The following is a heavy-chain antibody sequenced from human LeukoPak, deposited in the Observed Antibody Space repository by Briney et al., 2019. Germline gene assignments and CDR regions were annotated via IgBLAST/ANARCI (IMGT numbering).Heavy chain of an antibody. CDR3: ARGIQQFYRRQLVRTVDY. V-gene: IGHV7-4-1*02. J-gene: IGHJ4*02. Sequence: GESLKISCKASGYTFTSYAMNWVRQAPGQGLEWMGWINTNTGNPTYAQGFTGRFVFSLDTSVSTAYLQISSLKAEDTAVYYCARGIQQFYRRQLVRTVDYWGQGTLVTVSS. CDR1: GYTFTSYA. D-gene: IGHD6-13*01. CDR2: INTNTGNP.